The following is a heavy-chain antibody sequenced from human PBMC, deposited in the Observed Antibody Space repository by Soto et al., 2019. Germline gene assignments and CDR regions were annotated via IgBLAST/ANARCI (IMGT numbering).Heavy chain of an antibody. V-gene: IGHV3-9*01. CDR1: GFKFGDYA. CDR3: AKDRGPCSGNKCYSLYYYYGMDV. Sequence: SLRLSCEASGFKFGDYAMHWVRQAPGKGLEWVSGVSWNSEIVGYADSVKGRFTISRDNAKNSLYLEMNSLRTEDTALYYCAKDRGPCSGNKCYSLYYYYGMDVWGQGT. J-gene: IGHJ6*02. CDR2: VSWNSEIV. D-gene: IGHD2-15*01.